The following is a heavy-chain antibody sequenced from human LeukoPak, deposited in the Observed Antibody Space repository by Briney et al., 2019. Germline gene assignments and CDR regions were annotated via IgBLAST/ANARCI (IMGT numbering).Heavy chain of an antibody. Sequence: PSETLSLTCTVSGGSISTYYWSWIRQPPGKGLEWIGYIYYSGSTNYNPSLESRVTISVDTSKNQFSLKLSSVTAADTAVYYCARQGVYCSSTSCYTPDNWFDPWGQGTLVTVSS. CDR2: IYYSGST. V-gene: IGHV4-59*08. CDR1: GGSISTYY. D-gene: IGHD2-2*02. CDR3: ARQGVYCSSTSCYTPDNWFDP. J-gene: IGHJ5*02.